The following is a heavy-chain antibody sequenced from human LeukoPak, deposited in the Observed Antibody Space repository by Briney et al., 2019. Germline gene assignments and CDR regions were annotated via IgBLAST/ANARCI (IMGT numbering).Heavy chain of an antibody. J-gene: IGHJ6*04. D-gene: IGHD4-17*01. V-gene: IGHV1-18*04. CDR1: GYTFTSYG. Sequence: GASVKVSCKASGYTFTSYGMSWVRQAPGQGLEWMGWISAYNGNTNYAQKLLGRVTMTTDTSTSTAYMELRSLRSDDTAVYYCARDSPYGDYEAYYGMDVWGKGTTATVSS. CDR2: ISAYNGNT. CDR3: ARDSPYGDYEAYYGMDV.